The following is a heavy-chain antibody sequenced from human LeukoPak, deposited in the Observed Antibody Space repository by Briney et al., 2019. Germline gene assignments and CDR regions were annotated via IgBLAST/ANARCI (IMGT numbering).Heavy chain of an antibody. V-gene: IGHV4-59*01. J-gene: IGHJ4*02. D-gene: IGHD6-13*01. CDR3: AATAGSSWYVFDY. CDR2: VHYSGST. CDR1: GGSMSSYY. Sequence: KPSETLSLTCTVSGGSMSSYYWTWIRQPPGKGLEWIGYVHYSGSTNYNPSLKSRVTISIDTSKNQFSLKLNSVTAADTAVYYCAATAGSSWYVFDYWGQGALVAVSS.